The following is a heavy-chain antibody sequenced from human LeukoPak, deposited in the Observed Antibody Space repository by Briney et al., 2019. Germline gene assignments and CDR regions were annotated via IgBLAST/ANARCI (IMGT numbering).Heavy chain of an antibody. CDR3: ASGGAQYQLLFGIYFDY. V-gene: IGHV3-48*01. Sequence: GGSLRLSCAASGFTFSSYATHWVRQAPGKGLEWISYIGSDNTTIDYADSVKGRFTISRDNAKNSLYLHMSSLRADDTAVYYCASGGAQYQLLFGIYFDYWGQGTLVTVSS. CDR1: GFTFSSYA. CDR2: IGSDNTTI. D-gene: IGHD2-2*01. J-gene: IGHJ4*02.